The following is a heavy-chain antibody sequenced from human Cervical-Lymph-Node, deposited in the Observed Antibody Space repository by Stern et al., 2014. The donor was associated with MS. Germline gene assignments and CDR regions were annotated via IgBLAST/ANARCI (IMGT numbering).Heavy chain of an antibody. V-gene: IGHV3-33*01. CDR1: GFTFSAYG. CDR3: ARGLYYFDY. CDR2: IWYDGSSK. Sequence: EHLVESGGGVVQPGRSLRLSCAASGFTFSAYGMHWVRQAPGKGLEWVAVIWYDGSSKYYADSVKGRFTISRDNSKNTLYLQLNSLRAEDTAVFYCARGLYYFDYWGRGTLVTVSS. J-gene: IGHJ4*02.